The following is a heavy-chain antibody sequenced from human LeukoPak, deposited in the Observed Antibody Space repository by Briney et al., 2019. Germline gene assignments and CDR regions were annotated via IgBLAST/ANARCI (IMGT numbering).Heavy chain of an antibody. J-gene: IGHJ4*02. D-gene: IGHD6-13*01. Sequence: SETLSLTCIVSGGSISSSSYYWGWIRQPPGKGLEWIGSTYYSGSTYYNPSLKSRVAISVDTSRNQFSLKVSSVTAADTAVYYCARIAAAGTGDYWGQGTLVTVSS. CDR1: GGSISSSSYY. CDR2: TYYSGST. V-gene: IGHV4-39*07. CDR3: ARIAAAGTGDY.